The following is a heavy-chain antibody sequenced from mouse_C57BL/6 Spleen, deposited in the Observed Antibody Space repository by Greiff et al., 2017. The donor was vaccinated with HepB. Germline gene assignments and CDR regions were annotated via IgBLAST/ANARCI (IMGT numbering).Heavy chain of an antibody. CDR1: GFTFSDYG. Sequence: EVHLVESGGGLVKPGGSLKLSCAASGFTFSDYGMHWVRQAPEKGLEWVAYISSGSSTIYYADTVKGRFTISRDNAKNTLFLQMTSLRSEDTAMYYCAREGYGDDEENYFDYWGQGTTLTVSS. CDR3: AREGYGDDEENYFDY. V-gene: IGHV5-17*01. D-gene: IGHD2-2*01. CDR2: ISSGSSTI. J-gene: IGHJ2*01.